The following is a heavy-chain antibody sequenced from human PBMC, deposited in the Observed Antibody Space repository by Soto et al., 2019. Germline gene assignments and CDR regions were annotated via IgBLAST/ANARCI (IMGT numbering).Heavy chain of an antibody. CDR3: ARDREYYDSSGYPDAFDI. CDR1: GYTFTSYG. D-gene: IGHD3-22*01. V-gene: IGHV1-18*04. Sequence: ASVKVSCKASGYTFTSYGISWVRQAPGQGLEWMGWIGAYNGNTNYAQKLQGRVTMTTDTSTSTAYMELRSLRSDDTAVYYCARDREYYDSSGYPDAFDIWGQGTMVTVSS. CDR2: IGAYNGNT. J-gene: IGHJ3*02.